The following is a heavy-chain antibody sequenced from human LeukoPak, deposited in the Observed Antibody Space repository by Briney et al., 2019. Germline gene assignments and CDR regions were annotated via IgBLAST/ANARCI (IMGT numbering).Heavy chain of an antibody. V-gene: IGHV1-2*02. CDR3: ARPHSSGWDHFVDY. CDR2: INPNSGDT. Sequence: GASAKVSCKASGYTFTGYYIHWVRQAPGLGLEWMGWINPNSGDTKYAQKFQDRVTMTRDTSINTAYMELSRLTSDDTAVFYCARPHSSGWDHFVDYWGQGTLVTVAS. CDR1: GYTFTGYY. D-gene: IGHD6-19*01. J-gene: IGHJ4*02.